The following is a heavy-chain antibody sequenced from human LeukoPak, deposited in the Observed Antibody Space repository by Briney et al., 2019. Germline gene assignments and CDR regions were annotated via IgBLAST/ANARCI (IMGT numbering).Heavy chain of an antibody. CDR2: IYPADSDT. Sequence: GESLKISCKGSGYSFTYYWIGWVRQMPGKGLEWMGFIYPADSDTRYSPSFQGQVTISADKSISTAYLQWSSLKASDTAMYYCARQVAVAAWEYWGQGTPVTVSS. CDR1: GYSFTYYW. CDR3: ARQVAVAAWEY. V-gene: IGHV5-51*01. J-gene: IGHJ4*02. D-gene: IGHD6-19*01.